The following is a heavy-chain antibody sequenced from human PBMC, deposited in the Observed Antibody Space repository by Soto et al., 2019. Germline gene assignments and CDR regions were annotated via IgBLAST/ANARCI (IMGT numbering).Heavy chain of an antibody. CDR3: AKDFSDIWDYRRDFDY. CDR2: ISWNSGSI. D-gene: IGHD1-7*01. Sequence: EVQLVESGGGLVQPGRSLRLSCGASGFTFDDYAMHWVRQAPGKGLEWVSGISWNSGSIAYADSVKGRFTISRDNATNSLYLQMNSLTPEDTALYYCAKDFSDIWDYRRDFDYWGQGTLVTVSS. J-gene: IGHJ4*02. CDR1: GFTFDDYA. V-gene: IGHV3-9*01.